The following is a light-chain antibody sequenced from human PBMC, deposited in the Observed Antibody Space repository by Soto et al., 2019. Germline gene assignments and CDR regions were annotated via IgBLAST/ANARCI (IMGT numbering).Light chain of an antibody. V-gene: IGKV3-20*01. CDR1: QSVSSNY. Sequence: EIVLTQSPGTLSLSPGERATLSCRASQSVSSNYLAWYQQKPGQPPRLLISDASSRATGIPDRFSGSGSGPDFTLTISGLEPEDFAVYYCQHYGRSPPSWTFGQGTKVEIK. CDR3: QHYGRSPPSWT. J-gene: IGKJ1*01. CDR2: DAS.